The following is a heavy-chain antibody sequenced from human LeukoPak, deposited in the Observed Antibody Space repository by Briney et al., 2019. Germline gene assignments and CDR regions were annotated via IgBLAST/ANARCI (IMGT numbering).Heavy chain of an antibody. CDR1: GFTFSSYG. CDR3: AKAFCSSIPCIMNV. J-gene: IGHJ6*02. Sequence: AGSLTLSCAVSGFTFSSYGMYWGRHAPRKGLGWVAVISFDGSDKYYAHSVKRRFTISRDNFKNTPDLQMTSLRAEDTAVYYCAKAFCSSIPCIMNVWGQGTTVTVSS. D-gene: IGHD2-2*01. CDR2: ISFDGSDK. V-gene: IGHV3-30*18.